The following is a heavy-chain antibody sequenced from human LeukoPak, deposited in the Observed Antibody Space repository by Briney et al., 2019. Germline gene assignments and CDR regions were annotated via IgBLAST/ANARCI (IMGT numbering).Heavy chain of an antibody. J-gene: IGHJ4*02. CDR2: INHSGST. V-gene: IGHV4-34*01. Sequence: SETLSLTCAVYGGSFSGYYWSWIRRPPGKGLEWIGEINHSGSTNYNPSLKSRVTISVDTSKNQFSLKLSSVTAADTAVYYCARAVSVGVPAAILDYWGQGTLVTVSS. CDR3: ARAVSVGVPAAILDY. CDR1: GGSFSGYY. D-gene: IGHD2-2*02.